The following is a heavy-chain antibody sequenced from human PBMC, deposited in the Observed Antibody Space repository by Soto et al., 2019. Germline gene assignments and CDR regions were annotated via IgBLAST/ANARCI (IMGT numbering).Heavy chain of an antibody. CDR1: GVTFSSCG. D-gene: IGHD3-16*01. V-gene: IGHV1-69*06. J-gene: IGHJ6*02. CDR2: IIPIFGTP. CDR3: ANYGYYYCYDMDV. Sequence: SVQVSCKASGVTFSSCGISWVRHAPGQGLEWMGGIIPIFGTPNYAQKFQGRVTITADKSTITAYMELSSLRSEDTAVYYCANYGYYYCYDMDVWCQGTTVTVS.